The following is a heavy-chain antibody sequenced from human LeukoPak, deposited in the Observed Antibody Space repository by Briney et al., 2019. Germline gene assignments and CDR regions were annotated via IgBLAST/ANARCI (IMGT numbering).Heavy chain of an antibody. CDR2: ISGSGGST. Sequence: GGSLRLSCAASGFTFSSYAMSWVRQAPGKGLEWVSAISGSGGSTYYADSVKGRFTISRDNSKTTLYLQMNSLRAEDTAVYYCAKGVGSSWYASWGQGTLVTVSS. CDR1: GFTFSSYA. V-gene: IGHV3-23*01. J-gene: IGHJ4*02. CDR3: AKGVGSSWYAS. D-gene: IGHD6-13*01.